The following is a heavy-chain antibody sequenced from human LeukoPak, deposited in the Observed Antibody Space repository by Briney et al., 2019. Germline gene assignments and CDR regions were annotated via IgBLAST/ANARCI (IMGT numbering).Heavy chain of an antibody. CDR2: IYYSGST. D-gene: IGHD6-13*01. V-gene: IGHV4-59*01. J-gene: IGHJ5*02. Sequence: SETLSLTCTVSGGSISSYYWSWIRQPPGKGLEWIGYIYYSGSTNYNPSLKSRVTISVDTSKNQFSLKLSSVTAADTAVYYCARDLTGIPKGWFDPWGQGTLVTVSS. CDR3: ARDLTGIPKGWFDP. CDR1: GGSISSYY.